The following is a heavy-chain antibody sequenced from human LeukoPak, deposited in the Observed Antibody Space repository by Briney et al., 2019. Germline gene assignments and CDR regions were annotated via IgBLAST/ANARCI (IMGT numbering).Heavy chain of an antibody. V-gene: IGHV4-38-2*02. D-gene: IGHD5-18*01. CDR1: GYSISSGYY. J-gene: IGHJ4*02. Sequence: SETLSLTCTVSGYSISSGYYWSWIRQPPGKGLEWIGEINHSGSTNYNPSLKSRVTISVDTSKNQFSLKLSSVTAADTAVYYCARRTIQLWPRSGTVLDYWGQGTLVTVSS. CDR3: ARRTIQLWPRSGTVLDY. CDR2: INHSGST.